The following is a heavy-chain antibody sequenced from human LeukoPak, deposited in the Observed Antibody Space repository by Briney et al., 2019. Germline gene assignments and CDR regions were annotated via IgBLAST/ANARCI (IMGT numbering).Heavy chain of an antibody. CDR2: IYTTGST. Sequence: SQTLSLTCTVSGGSISSDIYYWSWIRQPPGKGLEWIGRIYTTGSTNYNPSLKSRVTISIDTSKNQFSLKLSSVTAADTAVYYCARGPYCSTIHRSGCYMDVWGKGTTVTVSS. V-gene: IGHV4-61*02. CDR3: ARGPYCSTIHRSGCYMDV. CDR1: GGSISSDIYY. J-gene: IGHJ6*03. D-gene: IGHD2-2*01.